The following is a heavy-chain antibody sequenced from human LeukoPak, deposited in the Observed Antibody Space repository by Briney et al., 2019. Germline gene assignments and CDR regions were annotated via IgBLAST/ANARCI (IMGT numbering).Heavy chain of an antibody. CDR3: ARDETNCSGTSCYPSNWFDP. J-gene: IGHJ5*02. CDR2: INPSGGST. V-gene: IGHV1-46*01. D-gene: IGHD2-2*01. Sequence: ASVKVSCKASGYTFTSYYMHWVRQAPGQGLEWMGIINPSGGSTSYAQKFQGRDTMTRDTSTSTVYMELSSLRSEDTAVYYCARDETNCSGTSCYPSNWFDPWGQGTLVTVSS. CDR1: GYTFTSYY.